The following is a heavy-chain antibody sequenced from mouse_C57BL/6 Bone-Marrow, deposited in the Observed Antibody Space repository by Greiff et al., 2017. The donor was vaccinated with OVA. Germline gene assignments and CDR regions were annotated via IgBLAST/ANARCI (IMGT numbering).Heavy chain of an antibody. D-gene: IGHD1-1*01. V-gene: IGHV5-9-1*02. CDR3: TRDRFTTVVATGWTRAMDD. J-gene: IGHJ4*01. Sequence: EVKLVESGEGLVKPGGSLKLSCAASGFTFSSYAMSWVRQTPEKRLEWVAYISSGGDYIYYADTVKGRFTISRANARNTLYLQMSSMKSEDTAMYYCTRDRFTTVVATGWTRAMDDWGQGTSVTVSS. CDR1: GFTFSSYA. CDR2: ISSGGDYI.